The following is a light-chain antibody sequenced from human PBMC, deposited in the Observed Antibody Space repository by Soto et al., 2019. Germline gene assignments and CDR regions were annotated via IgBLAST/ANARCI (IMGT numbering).Light chain of an antibody. J-gene: IGLJ3*02. CDR1: RSNIGRNY. V-gene: IGLV1-47*01. CDR2: RNN. CDR3: AAWDDTLNGQV. Sequence: QYVLTQPPSASGTPGQRVSISCSGSRSNIGRNYVYWYQQLPGTAPKLLIQRNNERPSGVPDRFSGSKSGTSVSLAISGLRSEDEATYYCAAWDDTLNGQVFGGGTKLTVL.